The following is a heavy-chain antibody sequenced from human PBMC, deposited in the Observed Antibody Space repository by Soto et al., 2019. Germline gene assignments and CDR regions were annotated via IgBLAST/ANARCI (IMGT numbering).Heavy chain of an antibody. V-gene: IGHV3-74*01. CDR2: INSDGSST. CDR1: GFTFSSYW. D-gene: IGHD3-22*01. Sequence: EVQLVESGGGLVQPGWSLRLSCAASGFTFSSYWMHWVRQAPGKRLVWVSRINSDGSSTSYADSVKGRFTISRDNAKNTLYLQMNSLSAGDTAVYYCARDPEGDYYDSSGTTYDYWGQGTLVTVSS. CDR3: ARDPEGDYYDSSGTTYDY. J-gene: IGHJ4*02.